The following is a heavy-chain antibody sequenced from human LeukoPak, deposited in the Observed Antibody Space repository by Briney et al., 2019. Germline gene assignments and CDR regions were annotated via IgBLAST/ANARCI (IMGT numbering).Heavy chain of an antibody. V-gene: IGHV3-23*01. J-gene: IGHJ4*02. CDR3: AKDEFYYYDSSGYYFLFDY. CDR1: GFXFSSYA. CDR2: ISGSGGST. D-gene: IGHD3-22*01. Sequence: PGGSLRLSCAASGFXFSSYAMSWVRQAPGKGLEWVSAISGSGGSTYYADSVKGRFTISRDNSKNTLYLQMNSLRAEDTAVYYCAKDEFYYYDSSGYYFLFDYWGQGTLVTVSS.